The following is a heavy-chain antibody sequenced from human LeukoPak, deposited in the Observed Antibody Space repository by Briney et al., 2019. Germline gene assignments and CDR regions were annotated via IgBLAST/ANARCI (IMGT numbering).Heavy chain of an antibody. V-gene: IGHV3-66*01. CDR2: IYSGGST. J-gene: IGHJ3*02. Sequence: PGGSLRLSCAASGFTVSSNYMSWVRQAPGKGLEWVSVIYSGGSTYYADSVKGRFTISRDNSKNTLYLQMNSLRAEDTAVYYCARDHYYDSYAFDIWGQGTMVTVSS. CDR1: GFTVSSNY. CDR3: ARDHYYDSYAFDI. D-gene: IGHD3-22*01.